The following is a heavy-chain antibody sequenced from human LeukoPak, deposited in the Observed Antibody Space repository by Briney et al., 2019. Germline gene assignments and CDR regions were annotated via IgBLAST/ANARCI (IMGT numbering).Heavy chain of an antibody. CDR3: ARDKQYYFDY. Sequence: SETLSLTCTVSGGSISSSSYYWGWIRQPPGKGLGWIGSIYYSGSTYYNPSLKSRVTISVDRSKNQFSLKLSSVTAADTAVYYCARDKQYYFDYWGQGTLVTVS. V-gene: IGHV4-39*07. CDR1: GGSISSSSYY. D-gene: IGHD4-11*01. CDR2: IYYSGST. J-gene: IGHJ4*02.